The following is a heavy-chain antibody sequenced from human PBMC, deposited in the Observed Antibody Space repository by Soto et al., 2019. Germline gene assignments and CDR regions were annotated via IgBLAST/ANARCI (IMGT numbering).Heavy chain of an antibody. CDR3: ATYTSGGGGRGH. D-gene: IGHD6-19*01. V-gene: IGHV4-59*08. Sequence: QVQLQESGPGLVKPSETLSLTCTVSGASISRDHWNWIRQPPGKGLEWIGEYSGSTNYNPSLKSRVTISVDTSKNQFSLKLSSVTAAYTAVYFCATYTSGGGGRGHWGQGTLVTVSS. CDR1: GASISRDH. J-gene: IGHJ4*02. CDR2: EYSGST.